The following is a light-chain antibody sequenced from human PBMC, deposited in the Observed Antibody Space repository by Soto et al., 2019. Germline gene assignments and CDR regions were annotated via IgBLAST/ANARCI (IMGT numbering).Light chain of an antibody. CDR2: GAS. Sequence: EIVMTQSPATLSVSPGESATLSCRASQSVSNNLAWYQQKPGQAPRLLIYGASTRATGFPARFSGSGSGTEFTLTISSLQSEDFAVYYCQPYNNWPPTWTFGQGTKVEIK. J-gene: IGKJ1*01. CDR3: QPYNNWPPTWT. CDR1: QSVSNN. V-gene: IGKV3-15*01.